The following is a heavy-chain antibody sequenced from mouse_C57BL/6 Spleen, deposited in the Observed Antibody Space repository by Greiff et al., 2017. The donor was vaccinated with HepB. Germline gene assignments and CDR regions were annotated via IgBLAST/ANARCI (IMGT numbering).Heavy chain of an antibody. Sequence: VQLQQSGAELARPGASVKMSCKASGYTFTSYTMHWVKQRPGQGLEWIGYINPSSGYTKYNQKFKDKATLTADKSSSTAYMQLSSLTSEDSAVYYCARWNYGSSFYYFDYWGQSTTLTVSS. J-gene: IGHJ2*01. V-gene: IGHV1-4*01. CDR3: ARWNYGSSFYYFDY. CDR2: INPSSGYT. CDR1: GYTFTSYT. D-gene: IGHD1-1*01.